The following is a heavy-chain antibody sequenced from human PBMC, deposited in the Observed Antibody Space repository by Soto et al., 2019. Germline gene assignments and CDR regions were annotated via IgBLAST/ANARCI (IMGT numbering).Heavy chain of an antibody. D-gene: IGHD3-10*01. CDR1: GFSFSNFA. J-gene: IGHJ6*03. CDR3: AKGGSGTYSGGYYYQHMDV. CDR2: ISGSSIFT. V-gene: IGHV3-23*01. Sequence: EVQLLESGGGLVQPGGSLRLSCAASGFSFSNFAMSWVRQAPGKGLEWVSVISGSSIFTYYVDSVKGRFTISRDNSENTLSLHMDSLRPEDTALYYCAKGGSGTYSGGYYYQHMDVWGTGTTVTVSS.